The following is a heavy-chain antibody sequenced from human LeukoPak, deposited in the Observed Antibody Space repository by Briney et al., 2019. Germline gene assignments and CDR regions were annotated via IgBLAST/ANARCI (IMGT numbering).Heavy chain of an antibody. V-gene: IGHV3-30-3*01. D-gene: IGHD5-18*01. J-gene: IGHJ3*02. CDR3: ARVFSYGPNDAFDI. Sequence: GGSLRLSCAASGFTFSSYAMHWVRQAPGKGLEWVAVISYDGSNKYYADSVKGRFTISRDNSKNTLYLQMNSLRAEDTAVYYCARVFSYGPNDAFDIWGQGTMVTVSS. CDR1: GFTFSSYA. CDR2: ISYDGSNK.